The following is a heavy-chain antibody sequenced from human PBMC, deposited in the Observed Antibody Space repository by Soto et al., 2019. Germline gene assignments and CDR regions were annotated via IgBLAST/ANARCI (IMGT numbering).Heavy chain of an antibody. D-gene: IGHD2-15*01. CDR1: GGSFSGYY. J-gene: IGHJ6*03. CDR2: INHSGST. Sequence: SETLSLTCAVYGGSFSGYYWSWIRQPPGKGLEWIGEINHSGSTNYNPSLKSRVTISVDTSKNQFSLKLSSVTAADTAVYYCAAGRSRYYYYYYYMDVWGKGTTVTVSS. CDR3: AAGRSRYYYYYYYMDV. V-gene: IGHV4-34*01.